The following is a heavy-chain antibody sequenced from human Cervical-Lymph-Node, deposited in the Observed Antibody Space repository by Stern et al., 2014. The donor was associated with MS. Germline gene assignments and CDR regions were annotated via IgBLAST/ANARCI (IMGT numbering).Heavy chain of an antibody. CDR1: GFPLSTTGDA. CDR3: AHRRPLPLGFDY. V-gene: IGHV2-5*02. J-gene: IGHJ4*02. D-gene: IGHD5/OR15-5a*01. CDR2: IYWDDDA. Sequence: ESGPTLVKPTQTLTLTCTFSGFPLSTTGDAVGWIRQSPGKALEWLALIYWDDDARYSPSLKSRLTITRDTSKNQVVLSMINMDPVDTGTYYCAHRRPLPLGFDYWGQGILVTVSS.